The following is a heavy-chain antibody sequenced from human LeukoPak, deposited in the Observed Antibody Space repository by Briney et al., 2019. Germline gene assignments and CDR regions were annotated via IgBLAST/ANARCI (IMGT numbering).Heavy chain of an antibody. CDR1: GFTFNSYH. V-gene: IGHV3-21*04. J-gene: IGHJ4*02. Sequence: GGSLRLSCAASGFTFNSYHMNWVRQAPGKGLEWVSSITSSSSYTYYAESVKGRFTISRDNAENSLYLQMNSLRAEDTAVYYCARDRIYGSGSDHFDYWGQGTLVTVSS. D-gene: IGHD3-10*01. CDR3: ARDRIYGSGSDHFDY. CDR2: ITSSSSYT.